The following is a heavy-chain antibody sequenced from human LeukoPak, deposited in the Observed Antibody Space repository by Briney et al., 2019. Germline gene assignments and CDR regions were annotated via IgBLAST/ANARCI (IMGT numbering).Heavy chain of an antibody. D-gene: IGHD3-10*01. J-gene: IGHJ4*02. Sequence: GGSLRLSCAVSGFTFSNDAMTWVRHGPGKGLEWVSEITGSGNSTYYAASVKGRCTISRDNSKNTLSLQMNSLRAEATAVYYCARELFDFDYWGQGTLVTVSS. CDR3: ARELFDFDY. CDR1: GFTFSNDA. CDR2: ITGSGNST. V-gene: IGHV3-23*01.